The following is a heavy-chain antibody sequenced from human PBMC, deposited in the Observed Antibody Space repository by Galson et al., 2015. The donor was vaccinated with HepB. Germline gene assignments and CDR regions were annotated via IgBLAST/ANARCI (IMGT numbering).Heavy chain of an antibody. CDR2: ISFDGSDK. CDR1: GFTFSSYA. CDR3: ASTQTTVTLFDY. V-gene: IGHV3-30*04. J-gene: IGHJ4*02. Sequence: SLRLSCAASGFTFSSYAMHWVRRAPGEGLEWVAFISFDGSDKFYADSVKGRFTISRDTSKNTLYLQMSSLRAEDTAVYYCASTQTTVTLFDYWGQGTLVTVSP. D-gene: IGHD4-17*01.